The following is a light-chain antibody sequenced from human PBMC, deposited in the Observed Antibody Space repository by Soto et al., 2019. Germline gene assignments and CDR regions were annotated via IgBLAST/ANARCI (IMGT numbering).Light chain of an antibody. CDR3: SSYTNINTRACV. V-gene: IGLV2-14*01. J-gene: IGLJ1*01. Sequence: QSVLTQPASVSGSPGQSITISCTGTSGDIGSYNRVSWYQQHPGKASKLIIYEVTDRPSGVSNRFSGSKSGNTASLTISGLQAEDEAEYYCSSYTNINTRACVFGTGTKV. CDR2: EVT. CDR1: SGDIGSYNR.